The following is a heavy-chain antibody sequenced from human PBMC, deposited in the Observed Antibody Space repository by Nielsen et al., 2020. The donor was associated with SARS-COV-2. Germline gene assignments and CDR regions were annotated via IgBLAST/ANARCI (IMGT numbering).Heavy chain of an antibody. J-gene: IGHJ4*02. CDR2: INSNGGDT. D-gene: IGHD4-17*01. Sequence: GGSLRLSCSASGFTFSNYAMHWVRQTPGKGLEYVSAINSNGGDTYYADSVKGRFTISRDNSKNTLFLQMSSLRVEDTAVYYCVRDRGAAVTTTRARVDYWGQGTLVTVSS. CDR3: VRDRGAAVTTTRARVDY. CDR1: GFTFSNYA. V-gene: IGHV3-64D*06.